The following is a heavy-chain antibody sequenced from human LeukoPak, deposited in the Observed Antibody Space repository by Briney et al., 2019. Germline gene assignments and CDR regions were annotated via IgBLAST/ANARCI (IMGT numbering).Heavy chain of an antibody. D-gene: IGHD6-19*01. CDR2: IYSGGST. CDR3: AIGYSSGWSLDH. Sequence: GGSLRLSCAVSGFSVSRNYVSWVRQAPGKGLEWVSVIYSGGSTYYADSVKGRFTISRDNSKNTLYLQMNSLRAEDTAVYYCAIGYSSGWSLDHWGQGTLVTVSS. CDR1: GFSVSRNY. V-gene: IGHV3-66*01. J-gene: IGHJ4*02.